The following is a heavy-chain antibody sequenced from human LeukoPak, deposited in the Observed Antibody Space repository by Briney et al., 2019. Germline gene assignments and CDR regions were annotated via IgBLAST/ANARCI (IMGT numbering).Heavy chain of an antibody. Sequence: PGGSLRLSCAASGFTFSSYGMHWVRQAPGKGLEWVAVISYDGSNKYYADSVKGRFTISRDNSKNTLYLQMNSLRAEDTAVYYCAKITSAPEARPDYWGQGTRSPSPQ. CDR1: GFTFSSYG. V-gene: IGHV3-30*18. CDR2: ISYDGSNK. D-gene: IGHD1-14*01. CDR3: AKITSAPEARPDY. J-gene: IGHJ4*02.